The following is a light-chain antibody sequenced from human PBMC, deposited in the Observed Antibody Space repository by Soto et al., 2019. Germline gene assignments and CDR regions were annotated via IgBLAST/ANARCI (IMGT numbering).Light chain of an antibody. V-gene: IGKV3-20*01. CDR2: GAS. J-gene: IGKJ5*01. CDR3: QQHGSSPIT. CDR1: RSVTNNY. Sequence: PGERATLSCSASRSVTNNYLAXHQXKXGXXXRXXXYGASSRATGIPDRFSGSGYGTDFTLTISRLEPEDFAVYYCQQHGSSPITFGQGKRLEIK.